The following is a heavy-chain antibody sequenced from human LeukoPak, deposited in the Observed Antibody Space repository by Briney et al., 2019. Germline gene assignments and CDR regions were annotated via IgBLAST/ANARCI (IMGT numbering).Heavy chain of an antibody. D-gene: IGHD2-8*01. CDR3: ARGGIVPPDY. CDR2: IYYSGST. CDR1: GGSTSSSNYY. V-gene: IGHV4-39*07. J-gene: IGHJ4*02. Sequence: PSETLSLTCTVSGGSTSSSNYYWGWIRQPPGKDLEWIGSIYYSGSTYYNPSLKSRVTISVDTSKNQFSLKLSSVTAADTAVYYCARGGIVPPDYWGQGTLVTVSS.